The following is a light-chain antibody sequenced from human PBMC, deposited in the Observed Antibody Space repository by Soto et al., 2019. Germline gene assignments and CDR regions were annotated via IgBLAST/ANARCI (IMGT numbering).Light chain of an antibody. CDR2: GAS. CDR3: HQYCSSPFT. CDR1: QSVSSSY. V-gene: IGKV3-20*01. Sequence: EIVLTQSPGTLSLSPGERATLSCRASQSVSSSYLAWYQQKPGQAPRLLIYGASSRSTGIPDRFSGSGSETDFTLTISTLEPEDFAVYYCHQYCSSPFTFGPGTKVDIK. J-gene: IGKJ3*01.